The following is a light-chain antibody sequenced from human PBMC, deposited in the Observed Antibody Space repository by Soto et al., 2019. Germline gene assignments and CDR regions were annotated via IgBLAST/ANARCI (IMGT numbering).Light chain of an antibody. CDR3: QQANTFPLT. CDR2: TAS. CDR1: QGISSR. V-gene: IGKV1-12*01. J-gene: IGKJ4*01. Sequence: DIQMTQSPSSVSASVGDRFTITCRASQGISSRLAWYQQKPGKAPKLLIYTASSLQSGVPSRFSGSGSGTDFTLTISSLQPEDFATYYCQQANTFPLTFGGGTKVDIK.